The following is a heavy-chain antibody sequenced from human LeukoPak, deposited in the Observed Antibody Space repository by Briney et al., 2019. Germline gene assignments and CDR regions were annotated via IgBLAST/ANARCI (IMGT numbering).Heavy chain of an antibody. J-gene: IGHJ4*02. CDR3: ARYYYDSSGYYSIPYFDY. CDR2: MNPNSGNT. V-gene: IGHV1-8*02. Sequence: ASVKVSCKASGYTFSGYYMHWVRQATGQGLEWMGWMNPNSGNTGYAQKFQGRVTMTRNTSISTAYMELSSLRSEDTAVYYCARYYYDSSGYYSIPYFDYWGQGTLVTVSS. D-gene: IGHD3-22*01. CDR1: GYTFSGYY.